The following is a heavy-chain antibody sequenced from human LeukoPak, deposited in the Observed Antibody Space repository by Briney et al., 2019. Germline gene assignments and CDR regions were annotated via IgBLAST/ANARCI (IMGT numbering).Heavy chain of an antibody. CDR3: TTDIVVVPYFDY. D-gene: IGHD3-22*01. Sequence: PGGSLRLSCAASGFTFRSYTMRWVRQAPGKGLEWVGRIKSKTDGGTTDYAAPVKGRFTISRDDSKNTLYLQMNSLKTEDTAVYYCTTDIVVVPYFDYWGQGTLVTVSS. CDR2: IKSKTDGGTT. J-gene: IGHJ4*02. CDR1: GFTFRSYT. V-gene: IGHV3-15*01.